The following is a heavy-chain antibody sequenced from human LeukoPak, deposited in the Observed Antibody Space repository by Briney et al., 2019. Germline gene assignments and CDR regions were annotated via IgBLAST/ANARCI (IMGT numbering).Heavy chain of an antibody. Sequence: ASVKVSCKASGYTFTGYYMHWVRQAPGQGLEWMGWINPNSGGTNYAQKFQGRVTMTRDTSISTDYMELSGLRSDDTAVYYCARFSAGCSGGSCYSTVDYWGQGTLVTVSS. D-gene: IGHD2-15*01. J-gene: IGHJ4*02. CDR3: ARFSAGCSGGSCYSTVDY. CDR2: INPNSGGT. CDR1: GYTFTGYY. V-gene: IGHV1-2*02.